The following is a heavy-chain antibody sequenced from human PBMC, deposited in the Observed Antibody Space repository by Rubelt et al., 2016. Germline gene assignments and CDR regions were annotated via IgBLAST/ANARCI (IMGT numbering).Heavy chain of an antibody. D-gene: IGHD4-17*01. V-gene: IGHV3-23*01. CDR3: AKVPIRTVTSTFDY. CDR1: GFTFSSYA. J-gene: IGHJ4*02. CDR2: ISGSGGST. Sequence: EVQLLESGGGLVQPGGSLRLSCAASGFTFSSYAMSWVRQAPGKGLEWVSAISGSGGSTYYADSVKGRFTSSRDNSKNTLYLQMNRLRAEDTAVYYCAKVPIRTVTSTFDYWGQGTLVTVSS.